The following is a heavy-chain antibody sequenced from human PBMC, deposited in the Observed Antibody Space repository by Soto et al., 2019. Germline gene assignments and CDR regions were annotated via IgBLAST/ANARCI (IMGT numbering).Heavy chain of an antibody. CDR2: ISISGTAI. CDR3: ARDNGIAGSFAP. Sequence: GGSLTLSCAASGFTFRSYSINWVRQAPGQGLELVSYISISGTAIYYADSVKGRFTITRDDAKNSLYLQMNSLRDEDTSVYYCARDNGIAGSFAPWGQGALVTVSS. V-gene: IGHV3-48*02. CDR1: GFTFRSYS. J-gene: IGHJ5*02. D-gene: IGHD6-13*01.